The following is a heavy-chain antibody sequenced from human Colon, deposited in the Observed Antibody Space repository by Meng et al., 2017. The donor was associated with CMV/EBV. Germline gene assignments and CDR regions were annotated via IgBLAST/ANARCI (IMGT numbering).Heavy chain of an antibody. CDR2: LNHSGST. D-gene: IGHD3-3*01. V-gene: IGHV4-34*01. CDR3: ARGRNGWLLPLDS. Sequence: HDWGAGLCKPPDTPSLTCAISGGSCDAYYLPWIRQSPGKGLEWIGELNHSGSTHYNPSLKSRVTISIDTYKRHFSLRLTSVTAADTAVYYCARGRNGWLLPLDSWGQGTLVTVSS. CDR1: GGSCDAYY. J-gene: IGHJ4*02.